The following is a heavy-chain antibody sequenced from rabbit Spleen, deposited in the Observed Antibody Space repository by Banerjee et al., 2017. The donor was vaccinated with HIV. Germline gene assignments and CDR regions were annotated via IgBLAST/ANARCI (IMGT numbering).Heavy chain of an antibody. D-gene: IGHD4-1*01. Sequence: QSLEESGGGLVQPEGSLTLTCKASGFSLSRYWMCWVRQAPGKGLELIACTYTGSGSTYYASWAKGQFTMSKTSSTTVTLQMTSLTAADTATYFCARDLAGVIGWNFNLWGPGTLVTVS. CDR1: GFSLSRYW. J-gene: IGHJ4*01. CDR3: ARDLAGVIGWNFNL. V-gene: IGHV1S40*01. CDR2: TYTGSGST.